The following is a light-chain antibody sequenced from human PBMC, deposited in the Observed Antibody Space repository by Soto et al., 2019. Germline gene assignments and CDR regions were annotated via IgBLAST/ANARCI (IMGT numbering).Light chain of an antibody. J-gene: IGKJ2*01. CDR2: GSS. CDR3: HQYASSPPYT. V-gene: IGKV3-20*01. CDR1: QSVSNNF. Sequence: EVVLTQSPGTLSLSPGERASLSCRASQSVSNNFLAWYQQRPGQSPKLLLFGSSDRATGIPARFSGSGSATDFTLTISSLEPEDDAVYYCHQYASSPPYTFGQGTKLEIK.